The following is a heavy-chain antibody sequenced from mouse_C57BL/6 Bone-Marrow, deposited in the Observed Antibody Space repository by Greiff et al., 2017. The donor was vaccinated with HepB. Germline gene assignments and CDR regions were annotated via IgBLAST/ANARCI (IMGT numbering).Heavy chain of an antibody. J-gene: IGHJ3*01. CDR2: IWRGGST. D-gene: IGHD2-4*01. CDR3: AKPYYDYDWFAY. CDR1: GFSLTSYG. V-gene: IGHV2-5*01. Sequence: VMLVESGPGLVQPSQSLSITCTVSGFSLTSYGVHWVRQSPGKGLEWLGVIWRGGSTDYNAAFMSRLSITKDNSKSQAFFKMNSLQADDTAIYYCAKPYYDYDWFAYGGQGTLVTVSA.